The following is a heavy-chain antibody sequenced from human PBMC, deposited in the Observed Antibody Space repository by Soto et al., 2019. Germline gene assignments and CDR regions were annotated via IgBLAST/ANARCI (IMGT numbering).Heavy chain of an antibody. CDR2: INPSGGST. CDR1: GYTFTSYY. V-gene: IGHV1-46*01. CDR3: ARDHFSVVVVTAIPHYGMDV. D-gene: IGHD2-21*02. J-gene: IGHJ6*02. Sequence: GASVKVSCKASGYTFTSYYMHWVRQAPGQGLEWMGIINPSGGSTSYAQKFQGRVTMTRDTSTSTVYMELSSLRSEDTAVYYCARDHFSVVVVTAIPHYGMDVWGQGTTVTVSS.